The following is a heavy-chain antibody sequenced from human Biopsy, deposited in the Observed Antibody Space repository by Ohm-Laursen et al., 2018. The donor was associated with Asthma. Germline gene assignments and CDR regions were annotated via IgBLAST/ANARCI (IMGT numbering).Heavy chain of an antibody. V-gene: IGHV1-2*06. J-gene: IGHJ6*02. Sequence: SVKVSCKASAYTFIGYHLHWVRQAPGEGLEWMGRINPNGGATIYAQKFQGRVTMTRDTSISTAYMELSSLRSEGSAVYYCAREVSTVDYGYYYFAMDVWGQGTTVTVSS. D-gene: IGHD4-17*01. CDR2: INPNGGAT. CDR1: AYTFIGYH. CDR3: AREVSTVDYGYYYFAMDV.